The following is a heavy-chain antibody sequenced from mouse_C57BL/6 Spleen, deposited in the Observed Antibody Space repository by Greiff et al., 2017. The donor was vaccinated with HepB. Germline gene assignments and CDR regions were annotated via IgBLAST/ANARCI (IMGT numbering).Heavy chain of an antibody. J-gene: IGHJ3*01. Sequence: VQLQQPGAELVMPGASVKLSCKASGYTFTSYWMHWVKQRPGQGLEWIGEIDPSDSYTNYNQKFKGKSTLTVDKSSSTAYMQLSSLPSEDSAVYYCARSGDYGGFAYWGQGTLVTVSA. CDR2: IDPSDSYT. CDR3: ARSGDYGGFAY. V-gene: IGHV1-69*01. CDR1: GYTFTSYW. D-gene: IGHD2-4*01.